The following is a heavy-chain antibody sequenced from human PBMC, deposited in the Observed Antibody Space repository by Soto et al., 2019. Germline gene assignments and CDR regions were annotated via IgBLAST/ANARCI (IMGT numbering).Heavy chain of an antibody. J-gene: IGHJ3*02. D-gene: IGHD3-16*02. V-gene: IGHV4-59*08. CDR1: GGSISSYY. CDR2: IYYSGST. Sequence: TSETLSLTCTVSGGSISSYYWSWIRRPPGKGLEWIGYIYYSGSTNYNPSLKSRVTISVDTSKNQFSLKLSSVTAADTAVYYCARHGYYDYIWGSYRLNAFDIWGQGTMVT. CDR3: ARHGYYDYIWGSYRLNAFDI.